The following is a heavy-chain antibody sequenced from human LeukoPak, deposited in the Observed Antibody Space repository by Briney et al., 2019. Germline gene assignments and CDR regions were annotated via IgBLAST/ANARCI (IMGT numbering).Heavy chain of an antibody. CDR2: NKSKTNGWTK. D-gene: IGHD3-22*01. CDR1: GYTLNNAW. CDR3: TTDPSMTMIVVVTPYFDY. Sequence: GGSLRLSCAASGYTLNNAWMSWGRQAPGKGLEWVGRNKSKTNGWTKDYAANVKGRCTISRDDSKNTLYLQMNSLKTEDTAVYYCTTDPSMTMIVVVTPYFDYWGQGTLVTVSS. J-gene: IGHJ4*02. V-gene: IGHV3-15*01.